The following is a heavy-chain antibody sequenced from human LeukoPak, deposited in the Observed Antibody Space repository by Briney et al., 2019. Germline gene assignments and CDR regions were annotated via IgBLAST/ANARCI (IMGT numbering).Heavy chain of an antibody. Sequence: ASVKVSCKASGGTFSSYAISWVRQAPGQGLEWMGGIIPIFGTANYAQKFQGRVTITADESTSTAYMELRSLRSDDTAVYYCARDEVYYGSGSYYSALLHYYYGMDVWGQGTTVTVSS. CDR1: GGTFSSYA. D-gene: IGHD3-10*01. CDR2: IIPIFGTA. CDR3: ARDEVYYGSGSYYSALLHYYYGMDV. J-gene: IGHJ6*02. V-gene: IGHV1-69*01.